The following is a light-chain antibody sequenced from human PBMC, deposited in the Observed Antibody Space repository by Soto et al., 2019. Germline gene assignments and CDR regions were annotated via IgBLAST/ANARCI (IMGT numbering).Light chain of an antibody. V-gene: IGKV3-20*01. CDR2: GAS. J-gene: IGKJ1*01. Sequence: EIVLAQSPGTLSLSPGERATLSCRASQSVSSSYLAWYQRKPGQAPRLLIYGASSRATGIPDRFSGSGSGTDFTLTISRLEPEDFAVYYCHQYGSSPRTFGQGTKVDIK. CDR1: QSVSSSY. CDR3: HQYGSSPRT.